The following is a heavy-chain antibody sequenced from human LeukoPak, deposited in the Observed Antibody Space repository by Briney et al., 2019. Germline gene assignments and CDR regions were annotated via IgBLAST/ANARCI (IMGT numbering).Heavy chain of an antibody. J-gene: IGHJ6*03. CDR1: GGSFSGYY. Sequence: SETLSLTCAVYGGSFSGYYWSWFRQPPGKGLEWIGEINHSGSTGYNPSLKSRLIISEDTSKTQFSLNLRSVTAADTAVYYCARVLNTGMRSLQSYYYYYTDVWGKGTTVTVSS. CDR3: ARVLNTGMRSLQSYYYYYTDV. D-gene: IGHD5-18*01. V-gene: IGHV4-34*01. CDR2: INHSGST.